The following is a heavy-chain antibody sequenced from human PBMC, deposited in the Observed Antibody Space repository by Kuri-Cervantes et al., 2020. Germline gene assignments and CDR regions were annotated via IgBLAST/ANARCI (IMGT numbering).Heavy chain of an antibody. Sequence: GGSLRLSCAASGFTFSTFAMHWVRQAPGEGLEWVVVISHDGSSDFYADSVKGRFTISRDNSKNTLYLQMNSLRTEDTAVYYCARDFLTMIVVVIGGLDYWGQGTLVTVSS. J-gene: IGHJ4*02. CDR1: GFTFSTFA. D-gene: IGHD3-22*01. CDR2: ISHDGSSD. V-gene: IGHV3-30-3*01. CDR3: ARDFLTMIVVVIGGLDY.